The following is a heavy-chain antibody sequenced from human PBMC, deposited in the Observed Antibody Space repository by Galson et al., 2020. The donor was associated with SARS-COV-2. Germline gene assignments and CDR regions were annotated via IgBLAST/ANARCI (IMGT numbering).Heavy chain of an antibody. V-gene: IGHV3-53*01. CDR1: GFTVSTTY. J-gene: IGHJ3*02. CDR2: IYSGGST. D-gene: IGHD1-26*01. CDR3: ARQFAGSYSDSFDM. Sequence: GGSLRLSCAASGFTVSTTYMTWVRQAPGKGLECVSIIYSGGSTKYADSVKGRFTISRDTSKNTVFLQMNSLKTEDTAIYYCARQFAGSYSDSFDMWGQGTMVTVSS.